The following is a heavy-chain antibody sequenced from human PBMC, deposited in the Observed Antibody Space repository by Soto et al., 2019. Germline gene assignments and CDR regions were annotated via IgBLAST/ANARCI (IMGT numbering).Heavy chain of an antibody. J-gene: IGHJ6*02. CDR3: ARDNMGWLHQNHAALGGMDV. V-gene: IGHV3-53*01. Sequence: GGSLRLSCAASGFTVSSNYMSWVRQAPGKGLEWVSVIYSGGSTYYADSVKGRFTISRDNSKNTLYLQMNSLRAEDTAVYYCARDNMGWLHQNHAALGGMDVWGQGTTVTVYS. CDR1: GFTVSSNY. CDR2: IYSGGST. D-gene: IGHD5-12*01.